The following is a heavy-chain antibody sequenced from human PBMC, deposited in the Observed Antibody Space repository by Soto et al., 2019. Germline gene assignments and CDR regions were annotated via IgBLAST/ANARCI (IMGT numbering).Heavy chain of an antibody. Sequence: QAQLEQSGAEVKKPGASVKISCKASGYTFTNYAVHWLRKAPGQGLEWLGWLNDGNGDTKYSPTFQGRVTITRDTYASTDYMELRSVRSDYTDVYFCSRQGIPYNYGSGDYFYYYYNYLYVWGKGTTVTVSS. D-gene: IGHD3-10*01. J-gene: IGHJ6*03. CDR1: GYTFTNYA. CDR2: LNDGNGDT. CDR3: SRQGIPYNYGSGDYFYYYYNYLYV. V-gene: IGHV1-3*01.